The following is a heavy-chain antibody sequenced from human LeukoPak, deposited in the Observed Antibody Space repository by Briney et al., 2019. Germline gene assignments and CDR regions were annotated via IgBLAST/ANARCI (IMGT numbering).Heavy chain of an antibody. D-gene: IGHD3-22*01. Sequence: GGSLRLSCSSSGFTFSSYTMNWVRQAPGKGLEWVSSISSTSTYIYHADSVKGRFTISRDNAKNSLYLQMNSLRAEDTAVYYCAGENYYESSGFNWGQGTLVTVSS. J-gene: IGHJ4*02. CDR2: ISSTSTYI. CDR1: GFTFSSYT. V-gene: IGHV3-21*01. CDR3: AGENYYESSGFN.